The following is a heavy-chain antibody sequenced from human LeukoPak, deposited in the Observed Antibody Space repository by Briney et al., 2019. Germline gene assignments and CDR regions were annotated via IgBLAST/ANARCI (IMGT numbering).Heavy chain of an antibody. D-gene: IGHD6-6*01. J-gene: IGHJ2*01. Sequence: GGSLRLSCAASGFTFSSYSMNWVRQAPGKGLEWVSSISSSSSYIYYADSVKGRFTISRDNAKNSLYLQMNSLRAEDTAVYYCARDYSSSDWYFDLWGRGTLVTVPS. CDR3: ARDYSSSDWYFDL. CDR1: GFTFSSYS. V-gene: IGHV3-21*01. CDR2: ISSSSSYI.